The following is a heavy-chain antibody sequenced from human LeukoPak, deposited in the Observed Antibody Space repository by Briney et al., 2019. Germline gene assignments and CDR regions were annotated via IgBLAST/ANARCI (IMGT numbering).Heavy chain of an antibody. Sequence: GASVKVSCKASGYTFTGYYMHWVRQAPGQGLEWMGWINPNSGDTKCAQKFQGRVTMTRDTSIGTAYMGLSRLTSDDTAVHYCARSQIPDFWGQGTLVTVSS. CDR2: INPNSGDT. V-gene: IGHV1-2*02. CDR1: GYTFTGYY. J-gene: IGHJ4*02. D-gene: IGHD2-21*01. CDR3: ARSQIPDF.